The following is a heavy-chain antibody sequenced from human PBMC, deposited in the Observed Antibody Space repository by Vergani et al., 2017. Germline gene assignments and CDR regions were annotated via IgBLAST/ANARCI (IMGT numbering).Heavy chain of an antibody. CDR2: MDYSGST. V-gene: IGHV4-39*01. D-gene: IGHD2-15*01. Sequence: QVQLQESGPGLVKPSETLALTCTVSGDSVISSDYHWGWIRQPPGKGLEWIGSMDYSGSTSSNPSLESRIPISFETPKNQFSLRLTSVTAADTAVYYCASKRGACRAAYCHSYDFWGPGTLVGVSS. CDR3: ASKRGACRAAYCHSYDF. J-gene: IGHJ4*02. CDR1: GDSVISSDYH.